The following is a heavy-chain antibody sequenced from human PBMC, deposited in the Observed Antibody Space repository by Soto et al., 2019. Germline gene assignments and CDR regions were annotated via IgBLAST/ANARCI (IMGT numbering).Heavy chain of an antibody. Sequence: GGSLRLSCAASGFTFSSYSMNWVRQAPGKGLEWVSSISSSSSYIYYADSVKGRFTISRDNAKNSLYLQMNSLRAEDTAVYYCARDGYCSGGSCPRYWGQGTLVTVSS. J-gene: IGHJ4*02. CDR3: ARDGYCSGGSCPRY. V-gene: IGHV3-21*01. D-gene: IGHD2-15*01. CDR1: GFTFSSYS. CDR2: ISSSSSYI.